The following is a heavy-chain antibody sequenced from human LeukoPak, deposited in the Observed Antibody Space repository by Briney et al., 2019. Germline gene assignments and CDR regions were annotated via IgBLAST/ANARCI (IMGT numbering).Heavy chain of an antibody. D-gene: IGHD3-16*01. Sequence: GGSLRLSCAASGFTFSSYAMSWVRQAPGKGLEWVSSISSSSSYIYYADSVKGRFTISRDNAKNSLYLQMNSLRAEDTAVYYCARRSTTRGNYWGQGTLVTVSS. V-gene: IGHV3-21*01. CDR2: ISSSSSYI. J-gene: IGHJ4*02. CDR1: GFTFSSYA. CDR3: ARRSTTRGNY.